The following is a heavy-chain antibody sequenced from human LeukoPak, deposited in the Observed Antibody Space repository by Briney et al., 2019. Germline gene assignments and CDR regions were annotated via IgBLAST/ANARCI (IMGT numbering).Heavy chain of an antibody. CDR3: AGTRPRYDAFDI. CDR1: GFTFSNYS. D-gene: IGHD5-12*01. Sequence: GGSLRLSCAASGFTFSNYSMNWVRQAPGKGLEWVSSISSSSSYIYYADSVKGRFTISRDNAKNSLYLQMNSLRAEDTAVYYCAGTRPRYDAFDIWGQGTMVTVSS. CDR2: ISSSSSYI. V-gene: IGHV3-21*01. J-gene: IGHJ3*02.